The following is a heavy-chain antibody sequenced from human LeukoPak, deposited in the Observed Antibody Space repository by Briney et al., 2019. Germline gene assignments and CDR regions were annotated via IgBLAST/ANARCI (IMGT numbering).Heavy chain of an antibody. V-gene: IGHV3-21*01. CDR3: ARGSRGVMVSGFDY. Sequence: GGSLRLSCAASGFTFSSYSMNWVRQAPGKGLEWVSSISSSSSYIYYADSVKGRFTISRDNAKNSLYLQMNSLRAEDTAVYYCARGSRGVMVSGFDYWGQGTLVTVSS. CDR1: GFTFSSYS. J-gene: IGHJ4*02. D-gene: IGHD3-16*01. CDR2: ISSSSSYI.